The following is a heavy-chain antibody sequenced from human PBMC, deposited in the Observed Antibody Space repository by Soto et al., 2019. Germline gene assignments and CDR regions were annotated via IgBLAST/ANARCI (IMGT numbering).Heavy chain of an antibody. V-gene: IGHV4-39*01. CDR1: GGSISSSSYY. J-gene: IGHJ6*02. CDR2: IYYSGST. CDR3: ARQTHASDIVVYFMDV. D-gene: IGHD2-15*01. Sequence: SETLSLSCTVSGGSISSSSYYWGWIRQPPGKGLEWIGSIYYSGSTYYNPSLKSRVTVSVDTSKNQFSLKLSSVTAADTAVYYCARQTHASDIVVYFMDVGGQGTTVTVSS.